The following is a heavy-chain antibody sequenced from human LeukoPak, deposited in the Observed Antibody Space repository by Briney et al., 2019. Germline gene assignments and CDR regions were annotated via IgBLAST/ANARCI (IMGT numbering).Heavy chain of an antibody. CDR3: ARSRDSSGYRNNWFDP. CDR2: IYSSGST. V-gene: IGHV4-61*05. J-gene: IGHJ5*02. D-gene: IGHD3-22*01. Sequence: SETLSLTCTVSSGSISSSSYYWGWIRQPPGKGLEWIGYIYSSGSTNYNPSLKSRVTMSVDTSKNQFSLKLNSVTAADTAVYYCARSRDSSGYRNNWFDPWGQGTLVTVSS. CDR1: SGSISSSSYY.